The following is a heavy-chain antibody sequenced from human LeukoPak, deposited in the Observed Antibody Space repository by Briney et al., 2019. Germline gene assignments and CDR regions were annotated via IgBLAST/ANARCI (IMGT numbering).Heavy chain of an antibody. J-gene: IGHJ3*02. Sequence: GGSLRLSCAASGFTFSSYSTSWVRQAPGKGLEWVSSISSSSSYIYYADSVKGRFTISRDNAKNSLYLQMNSLRAEDTAVYYCAQTRADAFDIWGQGTMVTVSS. CDR3: AQTRADAFDI. CDR1: GFTFSSYS. V-gene: IGHV3-21*01. CDR2: ISSSSSYI.